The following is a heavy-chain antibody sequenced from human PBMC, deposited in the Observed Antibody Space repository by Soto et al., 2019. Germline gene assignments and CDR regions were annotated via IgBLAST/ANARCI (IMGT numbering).Heavy chain of an antibody. CDR2: IYYSGST. CDR3: ARRYGGNFDY. V-gene: IGHV4-59*01. J-gene: IGHJ4*02. Sequence: QVQLQESGPGLVKPSETLSLTCTVSGGSINNYYWSWIRQPPGKGLEWIGYIYYSGSTNYNPSLXSXVXIXXDTSKNPCALKLSSVTAADTAVYYCARRYGGNFDYWGQGTLVTVSS. D-gene: IGHD1-26*01. CDR1: GGSINNYY.